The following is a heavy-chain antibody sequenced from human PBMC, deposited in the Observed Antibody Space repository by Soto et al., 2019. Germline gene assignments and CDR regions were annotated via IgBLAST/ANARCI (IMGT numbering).Heavy chain of an antibody. J-gene: IGHJ3*02. Sequence: QVQLEQSGAEVKKPASSVKISCKDSGGTLSDHGVSWLRQAPGQGLEWVGGTIPVFNTANYAPKFQGRVTIAADKSTNIAYMEVGSLRSDDTAFYYCARGVYGSGNYYTGPSAFDIWGQGTLVIVSS. CDR3: ARGVYGSGNYYTGPSAFDI. D-gene: IGHD3-10*01. CDR2: TIPVFNTA. CDR1: GGTLSDHG. V-gene: IGHV1-69*06.